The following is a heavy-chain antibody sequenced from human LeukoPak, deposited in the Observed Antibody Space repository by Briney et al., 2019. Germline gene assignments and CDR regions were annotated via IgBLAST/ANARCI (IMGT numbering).Heavy chain of an antibody. J-gene: IGHJ4*02. V-gene: IGHV3-23*01. CDR1: GFTFSSYA. CDR3: AKEAYCSGGSCYGGSDY. D-gene: IGHD2-15*01. Sequence: PGGSLRLSCAASGFTFSSYAMSWVRQAPGKGLEWVSAISGSGGSTYYADTVKGRFTISRDNSKNTLYLQMNSLGAEDTAVYYCAKEAYCSGGSCYGGSDYWGQGTLVTVSS. CDR2: ISGSGGST.